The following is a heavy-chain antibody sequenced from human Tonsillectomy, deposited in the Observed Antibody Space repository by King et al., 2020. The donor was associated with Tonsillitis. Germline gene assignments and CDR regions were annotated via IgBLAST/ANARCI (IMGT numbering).Heavy chain of an antibody. D-gene: IGHD2-21*02. Sequence: VQLVESGAEVKKPGESLKISCKGSGYTFTSYWIGWVRQMPGKGLEWMGIINPRDSDTRYSPSFQGQVTISADKSLSTAYLQWSSLKASDSAMYYCSRCAFCGADRPVVNPNYYYYYYMDVWGKGTTVTVSS. CDR2: INPRDSDT. V-gene: IGHV5-51*03. CDR3: SRCAFCGADRPVVNPNYYYYYYMDV. J-gene: IGHJ6*03. CDR1: GYTFTSYW.